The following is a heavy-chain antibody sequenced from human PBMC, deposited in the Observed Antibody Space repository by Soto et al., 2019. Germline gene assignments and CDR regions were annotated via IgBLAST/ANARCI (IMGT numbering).Heavy chain of an antibody. J-gene: IGHJ6*02. D-gene: IGHD5-18*01. Sequence: GGSLRLSCAASGFTFSSYWMHWVRQTPGKGLVWVSRINSDGSITSYADSVKGRFTISGDNAKNTLYLQMNSLRVEDTAVYYCARPGYNYSNPYYAMDVWGQGTTVAVSS. V-gene: IGHV3-74*01. CDR3: ARPGYNYSNPYYAMDV. CDR2: INSDGSIT. CDR1: GFTFSSYW.